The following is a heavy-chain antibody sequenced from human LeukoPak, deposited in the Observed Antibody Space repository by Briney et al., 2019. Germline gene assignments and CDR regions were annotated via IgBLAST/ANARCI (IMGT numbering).Heavy chain of an antibody. CDR3: ARGIVATYYYYMDV. D-gene: IGHD5-12*01. V-gene: IGHV6-1*01. J-gene: IGHJ6*03. CDR1: GDSVSSNSAA. CDR2: TYYRSKWYS. Sequence: SQTLSLTCVISGDSVSSNSAAWNWIRQSPSRGLEWLGRTYYRSKWYSDYAVSVRSRITINPDTSKNQFSLQLNSVTPEDTAVYYCARGIVATYYYYMDVWGKGTTVTVSS.